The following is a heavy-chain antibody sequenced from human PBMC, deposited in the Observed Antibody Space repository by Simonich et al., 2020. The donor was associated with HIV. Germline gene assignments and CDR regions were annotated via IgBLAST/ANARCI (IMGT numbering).Heavy chain of an antibody. J-gene: IGHJ4*02. V-gene: IGHV1-69*13. Sequence: QVQLVQSGAEVKKPGSSVKISCKASGGTFSSFAISWVRQAPGLGLEWGGGIIPICGTANYAQMCQGRVTITADESTSTAYMELSSLRSEDTGIYYCARKGGGRGVYYFDYWGQGTLVTVSS. CDR1: GGTFSSFA. CDR3: ARKGGGRGVYYFDY. D-gene: IGHD3-10*01. CDR2: IIPICGTA.